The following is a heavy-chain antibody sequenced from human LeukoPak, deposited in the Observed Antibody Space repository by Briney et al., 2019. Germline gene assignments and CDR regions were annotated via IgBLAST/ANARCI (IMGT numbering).Heavy chain of an antibody. CDR3: ARGYSRSYYDY. V-gene: IGHV3-48*02. J-gene: IGHJ4*02. D-gene: IGHD1-26*01. CDR2: ISSSSSVI. Sequence: PGGSLRLPCAASGFTFSNYTLSWVRQAPGKGLEWVSYISSSSSVIYYADSVRGRFTISRDNAKNSLSLQMNSLRDEDTAIYYCARGYSRSYYDYWGQGTLVTVSS. CDR1: GFTFSNYT.